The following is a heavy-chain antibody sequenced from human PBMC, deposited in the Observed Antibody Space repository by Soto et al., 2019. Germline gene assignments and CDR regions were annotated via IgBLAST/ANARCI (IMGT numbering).Heavy chain of an antibody. CDR1: GAPITSSSYY. CDR2: IYYSGGT. Sequence: QLQLQESGPGLVKPSETLSLTCTVSGAPITSSSYYWGWIRQPPGKGLEWIGTIYYSGGTYYTPSLKSRLTISVDTSKNQFSLRVSSVTATDTAVYYCARLVTRNGFDYWGQGTLVTVSS. V-gene: IGHV4-39*01. CDR3: ARLVTRNGFDY. D-gene: IGHD4-4*01. J-gene: IGHJ4*02.